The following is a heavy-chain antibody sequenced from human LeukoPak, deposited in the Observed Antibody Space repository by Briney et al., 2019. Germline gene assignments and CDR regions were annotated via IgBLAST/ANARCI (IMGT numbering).Heavy chain of an antibody. D-gene: IGHD4-17*01. CDR3: ARDLDYGDYVDY. CDR1: GFTFVNYA. Sequence: GGSLRLSCAASGFTFVNYAMSWVRQAPGKGLEWVANIKQDGSEKYYVDSVKGRFTISRDNAKNPLYLQMNSLRAEDTAVYYCARDLDYGDYVDYWGQGTLVTVSS. CDR2: IKQDGSEK. V-gene: IGHV3-7*03. J-gene: IGHJ4*02.